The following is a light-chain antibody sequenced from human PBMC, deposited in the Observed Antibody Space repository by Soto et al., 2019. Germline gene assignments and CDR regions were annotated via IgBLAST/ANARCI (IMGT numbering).Light chain of an antibody. CDR1: ETINRW. CDR2: EAS. J-gene: IGKJ2*01. Sequence: DIRMTQSPSALSASVGDRVTITCRATETINRWLAWYQQKPGRAPKLLVYEASVLESGVPSRFSGSGSGREFTLIISNLQPDDFATYYCQQYNSSFYTFGRGTTLEIK. V-gene: IGKV1-5*01. CDR3: QQYNSSFYT.